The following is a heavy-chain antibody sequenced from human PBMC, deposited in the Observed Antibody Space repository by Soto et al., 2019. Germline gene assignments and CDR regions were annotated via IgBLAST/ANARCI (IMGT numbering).Heavy chain of an antibody. CDR3: RVWDGDASFYYYYGMDV. V-gene: IGHV4-39*01. CDR2: IYYSGST. D-gene: IGHD4-17*01. J-gene: IGHJ6*02. Sequence: SETLSLTCTVSGVSISSSSYYWGWIRQPPGKGLEWIGSIYYSGSTYYNPSLKSRVTISVDTSKNQFSLKLSSVTAADTAVYYCRVWDGDASFYYYYGMDVWGQGTTVT. CDR1: GVSISSSSYY.